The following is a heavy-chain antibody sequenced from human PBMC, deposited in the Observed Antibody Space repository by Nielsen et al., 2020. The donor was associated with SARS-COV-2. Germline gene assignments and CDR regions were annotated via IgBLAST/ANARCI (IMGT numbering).Heavy chain of an antibody. J-gene: IGHJ4*02. D-gene: IGHD6-13*01. CDR3: ARDRGAVAGIGY. CDR2: ISYDGSNK. V-gene: IGHV3-30-3*01. Sequence: GGSLRLSCAASGFTFSSYAMHWVRQAPGKGLEWVAVISYDGSNKYYADSVKGRFTISRDNSKNTLYLQMNSLRAEDTAVYYCARDRGAVAGIGYWGQGTLVTVSS. CDR1: GFTFSSYA.